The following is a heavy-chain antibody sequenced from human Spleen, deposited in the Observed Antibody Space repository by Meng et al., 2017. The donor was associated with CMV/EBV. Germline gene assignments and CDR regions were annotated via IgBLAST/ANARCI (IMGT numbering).Heavy chain of an antibody. CDR3: ARLSMFSGGSLQAGPDFDR. CDR1: GGSISSSSFY. V-gene: IGHV4-39*01. D-gene: IGHD3-3*02. CDR2: VYYTGNT. Sequence: SETLSLTCTVSGGSISSSSFYWGWIRQPPGKGLEWIGSVYYTGNTFYNPSLENRVTISKDTSKNGFSLNLFSVTAADTAVYYCARLSMFSGGSLQAGPDFDRWGQGSLVTVSS. J-gene: IGHJ4*02.